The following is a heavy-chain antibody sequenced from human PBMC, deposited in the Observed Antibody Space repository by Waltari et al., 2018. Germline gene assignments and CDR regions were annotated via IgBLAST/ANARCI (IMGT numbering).Heavy chain of an antibody. J-gene: IGHJ6*03. CDR2: IIPIFGTA. D-gene: IGHD6-13*01. Sequence: QVQLVQSGAEVKKPGSSVKVSCKASGGTFSSYAISWVRQAPGQGLEWMGGIIPIFGTANYAQKFQGRVTITADTSTDTAYMELSSLRSEDTAVYYCATDRASSSWYTQYYYMDVWGKGTTVTVSS. CDR3: ATDRASSSWYTQYYYMDV. CDR1: GGTFSSYA. V-gene: IGHV1-69*13.